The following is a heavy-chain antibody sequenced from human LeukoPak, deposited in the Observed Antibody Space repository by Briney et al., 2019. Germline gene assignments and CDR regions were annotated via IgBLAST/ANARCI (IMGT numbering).Heavy chain of an antibody. V-gene: IGHV1-69*05. CDR1: GGTFLNYA. Sequence: GSSVKVSCQASGGTFLNYAFSWVRQAPGQGLEWMGGIIPIFGAANYAQKFQDRVTITTEEFTTTVYMELSSLRSDDTAVYYCASSRGLLHYYMDVWGKGTTVTVSS. J-gene: IGHJ6*03. CDR3: ASSRGLLHYYMDV. CDR2: IIPIFGAA. D-gene: IGHD3-22*01.